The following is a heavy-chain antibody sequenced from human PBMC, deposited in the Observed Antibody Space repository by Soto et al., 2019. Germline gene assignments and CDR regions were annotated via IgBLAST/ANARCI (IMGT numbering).Heavy chain of an antibody. J-gene: IGHJ6*02. CDR2: ISYDGSNK. CDR3: AKDLSHYYGSGSYSIWYYYYGMDV. Sequence: PGGSLRLSCAASGFTFSSYGMHWVRQAPGKGLEWVAVISYDGSNKYYADSVKGRFTISRDNSKNTLYLQMNSLRAEDTAVYYCAKDLSHYYGSGSYSIWYYYYGMDVWGQGTTVTVSS. V-gene: IGHV3-30*18. CDR1: GFTFSSYG. D-gene: IGHD3-10*01.